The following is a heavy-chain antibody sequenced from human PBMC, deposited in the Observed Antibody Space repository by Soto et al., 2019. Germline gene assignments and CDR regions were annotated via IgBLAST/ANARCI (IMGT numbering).Heavy chain of an antibody. Sequence: QVQLQESGPGLVKPSETLSLICTVSGDSISGYYWSWIRQLPGKGLEWIGYIYYSGSTNYNPSLKSRVTISVDTSKNQFSLNLNSVTAADTAVYYCARDLSHAWFRGVFSPWGQGTLVTVSS. CDR3: ARDLSHAWFRGVFSP. CDR2: IYYSGST. CDR1: GDSISGYY. J-gene: IGHJ5*02. D-gene: IGHD3-10*01. V-gene: IGHV4-59*01.